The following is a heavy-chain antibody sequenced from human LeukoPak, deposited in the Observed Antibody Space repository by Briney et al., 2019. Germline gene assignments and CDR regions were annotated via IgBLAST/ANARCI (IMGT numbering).Heavy chain of an antibody. D-gene: IGHD2-2*01. J-gene: IGHJ6*03. CDR3: ARDRLAYYCSSTSCYMDV. CDR1: GYTFTSYG. V-gene: IGHV1-18*01. CDR2: ISAYNGNT. Sequence: ASVKVSCKASGYTFTSYGISWGRQAPGQGLEWMGWISAYNGNTNYAQKLQGRVTMTTDTSTSTAYMELRSLRSDDTAVYYCARDRLAYYCSSTSCYMDVWGQGTTVTVSS.